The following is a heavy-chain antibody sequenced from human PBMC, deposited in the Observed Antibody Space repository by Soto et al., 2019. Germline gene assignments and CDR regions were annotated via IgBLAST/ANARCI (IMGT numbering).Heavy chain of an antibody. CDR2: ISVSSNTK. J-gene: IGHJ4*02. CDR1: GFTFNDYH. Sequence: PGGSLRLSCSTSGFTFNDYHMSWIRQAPGKGLEWIAYISVSSNTKYYAESVKGRFTISRDNIRNSLYPQMGGLRAEDTAIYYSVRDNRTVGSTSGGLECWGMGKLVSVSS. V-gene: IGHV3-11*01. CDR3: VRDNRTVGSTSGGLEC. D-gene: IGHD1-26*01.